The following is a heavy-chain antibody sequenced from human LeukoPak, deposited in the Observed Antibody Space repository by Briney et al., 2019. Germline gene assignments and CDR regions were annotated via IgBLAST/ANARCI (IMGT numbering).Heavy chain of an antibody. Sequence: SVKVSCKASGGTFSSYAISWVRQAPGQGLEWMGGIIPIFGTANYAQKFQGRVTMTRDTSTSTVYMELSSLRSDDTAVYYCARGPRITLVRGGQWYFYMDVWGKGTTVTVSS. D-gene: IGHD3-10*01. CDR1: GGTFSSYA. V-gene: IGHV1-69*05. CDR3: ARGPRITLVRGGQWYFYMDV. CDR2: IIPIFGTA. J-gene: IGHJ6*03.